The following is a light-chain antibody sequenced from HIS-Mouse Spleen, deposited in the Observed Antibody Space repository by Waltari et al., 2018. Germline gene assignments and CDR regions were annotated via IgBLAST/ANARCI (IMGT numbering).Light chain of an antibody. CDR2: AAS. V-gene: IGKV1-8*01. Sequence: AIRMTQSPSSFSASTVDRVTITCRASQGISSYLAWYQQKPGKAPKLLIYAASTLQSGVPSRFSGSGSGTDFTLTISCLQSEDFATYYCQQYYSYVFTFGPGTKVDIK. CDR1: QGISSY. J-gene: IGKJ3*01. CDR3: QQYYSYVFT.